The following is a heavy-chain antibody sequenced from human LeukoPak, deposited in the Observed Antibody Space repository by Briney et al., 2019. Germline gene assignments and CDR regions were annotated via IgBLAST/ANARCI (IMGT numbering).Heavy chain of an antibody. Sequence: SETLSLTCTVSGGSISSSSYYWGWIRQPPGKGLEWIGSIYYSGSTYYNPSLKSRVTISVDTSKNQLSLKLSSVTAADTAVYYCARLGLQGTNAFDIWGQGTMVTVSS. CDR1: GGSISSSSYY. D-gene: IGHD4-11*01. V-gene: IGHV4-39*01. J-gene: IGHJ3*02. CDR3: ARLGLQGTNAFDI. CDR2: IYYSGST.